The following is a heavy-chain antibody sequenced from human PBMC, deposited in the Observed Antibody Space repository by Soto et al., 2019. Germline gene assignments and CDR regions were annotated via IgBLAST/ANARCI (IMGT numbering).Heavy chain of an antibody. CDR1: GYTLTELS. V-gene: IGHV1-24*01. Sequence: GASVKVSCKVSGYTLTELSMHWVRQAPGKGLEWMGGFDPEDGETIYAQKFQGRVTMTEDTSTDTAYMELSSLRSEDTAVYYCATVLALELRKNGMDVWGQETTVTVSS. J-gene: IGHJ6*02. CDR3: ATVLALELRKNGMDV. D-gene: IGHD1-7*01. CDR2: FDPEDGET.